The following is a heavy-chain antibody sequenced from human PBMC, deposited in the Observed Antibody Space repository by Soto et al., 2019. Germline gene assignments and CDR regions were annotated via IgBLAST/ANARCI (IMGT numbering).Heavy chain of an antibody. V-gene: IGHV1-18*01. Sequence: ASVKVSSKASGYIFTNFGINWVRQAPGQGFEWMGWISGDNGNTNYAQKFQGRVTVTTERSTTTVFMELRSLRSDDTAVYYCSRGSSMLRGVRPIDYWCQGTLVTDSS. J-gene: IGHJ4*02. CDR1: GYIFTNFG. CDR2: ISGDNGNT. CDR3: SRGSSMLRGVRPIDY. D-gene: IGHD3-10*01.